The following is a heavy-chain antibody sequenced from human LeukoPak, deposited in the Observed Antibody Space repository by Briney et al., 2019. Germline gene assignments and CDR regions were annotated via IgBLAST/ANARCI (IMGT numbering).Heavy chain of an antibody. CDR3: ASGSARPYSSSWEALFDY. CDR1: GGSISSSSYY. D-gene: IGHD6-13*01. CDR2: IYYSGST. V-gene: IGHV4-39*07. J-gene: IGHJ4*02. Sequence: SETLSLTCTVSGGSISSSSYYWGWIRQPPGKGLEWIGSIYYSGSTYYNPSLKSRVTISVDTSKNQFSLKLSSVTAADTAVYYCASGSARPYSSSWEALFDYWGQGTLVTVSS.